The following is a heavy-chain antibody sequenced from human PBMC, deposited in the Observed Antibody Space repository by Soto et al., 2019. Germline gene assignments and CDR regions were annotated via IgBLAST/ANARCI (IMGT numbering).Heavy chain of an antibody. J-gene: IGHJ4*02. CDR2: ISSDSSYT. Sequence: PGGSLRLSCAASGFTFSDYYMSWIRQAPGKGLEWVSYISSDSSYTKYADSVKGRFTISRDNAKNSLYLQMNSLRAEDTAVYYCARGAYGSGRDYFDYWGQGTLVTVSS. D-gene: IGHD3-10*01. CDR1: GFTFSDYY. V-gene: IGHV3-11*06. CDR3: ARGAYGSGRDYFDY.